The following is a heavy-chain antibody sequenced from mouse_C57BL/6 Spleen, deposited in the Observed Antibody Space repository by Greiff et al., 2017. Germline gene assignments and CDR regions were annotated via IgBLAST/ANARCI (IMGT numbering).Heavy chain of an antibody. CDR1: GFTFSSYS. D-gene: IGHD1-1*01. CDR3: ARFTTVRNFDG. J-gene: IGHJ1*03. CDR2: ISDGGSYP. Sequence: EVLLVESGGGLVKPGGSLKLSCAASGFTFSSYSMSWVRQTPEKRLEWVATISDGGSYPSYPDTVKGRFTISRDNAENNLYLQMSRLKSEDTAMYYGARFTTVRNFDGWGTGTTVTVSS. V-gene: IGHV5-4*01.